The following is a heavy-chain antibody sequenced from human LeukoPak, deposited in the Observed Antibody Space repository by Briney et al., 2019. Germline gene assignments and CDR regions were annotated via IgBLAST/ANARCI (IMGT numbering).Heavy chain of an antibody. Sequence: PGGSLRLSCAASGFTFGNSWVHWVRQAPGKGLVWVSLINAVGSTTTYADSVKGRFTISRDNARNTVSLQMNSLTIEDTAVYYCVVVVEPPDSDGFDVWGQGTMITVSS. J-gene: IGHJ3*01. CDR2: INAVGSTT. D-gene: IGHD1-14*01. CDR3: VVVVEPPDSDGFDV. V-gene: IGHV3-74*01. CDR1: GFTFGNSW.